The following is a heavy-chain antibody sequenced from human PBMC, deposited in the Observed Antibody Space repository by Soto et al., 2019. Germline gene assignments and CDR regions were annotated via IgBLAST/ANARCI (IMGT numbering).Heavy chain of an antibody. CDR2: INHSGST. CDR1: GGSFSGYY. Sequence: SETLSLTCAVYGGSFSGYYWSWICQPSGKGLEWIGEINHSGSTNYNPSLKSRVTISADTSKNQFSLKLSSVTAADTAVYYWARGYSYSYGVDKWGKVTLVTV. CDR3: ARGYSYSYGVDK. V-gene: IGHV4-34*01. J-gene: IGHJ4*02. D-gene: IGHD5-18*01.